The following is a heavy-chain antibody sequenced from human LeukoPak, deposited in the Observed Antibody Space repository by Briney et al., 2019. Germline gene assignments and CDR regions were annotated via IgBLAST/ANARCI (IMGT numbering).Heavy chain of an antibody. V-gene: IGHV4-61*03. CDR1: GGSISSGGYY. CDR2: IYYSGNT. J-gene: IGHJ5*02. D-gene: IGHD2-2*01. Sequence: SETLSLTCTVSGGSISSGGYYWSWIRQPPGKGLEWIGYIYYSGNTKYNPSLKSRVIISADTSKNHYSLRLSSVTAADTAVYYCARGGVAIPAANNWFDPWGQGTLVTVSS. CDR3: ARGGVAIPAANNWFDP.